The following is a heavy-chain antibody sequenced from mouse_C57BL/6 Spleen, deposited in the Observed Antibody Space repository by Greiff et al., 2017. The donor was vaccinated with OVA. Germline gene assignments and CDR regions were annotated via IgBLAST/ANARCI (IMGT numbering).Heavy chain of an antibody. D-gene: IGHD1-1*01. J-gene: IGHJ2*01. CDR3: ARQRTTVVATDFDY. CDR2: ISSGGSYT. V-gene: IGHV5-6*02. CDR1: GFTFSSYG. Sequence: DVKLVESGGDLVKPGGSLKLSCAASGFTFSSYGMSWVRQTPDKRLEWVATISSGGSYTYYPDSVKGRFTISRDNAKNTLYLQMSSLKSEDTAMYYCARQRTTVVATDFDYWGQGTTLTVSS.